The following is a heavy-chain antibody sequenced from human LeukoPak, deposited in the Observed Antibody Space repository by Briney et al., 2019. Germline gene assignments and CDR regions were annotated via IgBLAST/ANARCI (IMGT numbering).Heavy chain of an antibody. Sequence: PSETLSLTCTVSGGSISSSYWSWIRQPPGKGLEWIGYINYSGSTNYSPSLKSRVTISVDASKNQFPLKLSSVTAADTAVYYCARDPIMDVWGQGTTVTVSS. CDR1: GGSISSSY. CDR2: INYSGST. CDR3: ARDPIMDV. V-gene: IGHV4-59*01. J-gene: IGHJ6*02.